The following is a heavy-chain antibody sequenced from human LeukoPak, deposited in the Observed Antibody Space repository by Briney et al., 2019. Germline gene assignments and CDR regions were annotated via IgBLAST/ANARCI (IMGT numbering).Heavy chain of an antibody. J-gene: IGHJ6*03. CDR3: ARDRKIHYYYYYMDV. CDR1: GFTFSSYS. V-gene: IGHV3-21*01. CDR2: ISSSSSYI. Sequence: GGSLRLSCAASGFTFSSYSMNWVRQAPGKGLEWVSSISSSSSYIYYADSVKGRFTISRDNAKNSLYLQMNSLRAEDTAVYYCARDRKIHYYYYYMDVWGKGTTVTVSS.